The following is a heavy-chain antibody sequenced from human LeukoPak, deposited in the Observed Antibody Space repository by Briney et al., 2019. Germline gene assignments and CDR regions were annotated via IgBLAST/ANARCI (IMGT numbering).Heavy chain of an antibody. D-gene: IGHD5-24*01. CDR3: AREGSRDGYNPLDY. V-gene: IGHV1-69*13. CDR2: IIPIFGTA. CDR1: GGTFSSYA. J-gene: IGHJ4*02. Sequence: GASVTVSFTASGGTFSSYAISWVRQAPGQGLEWMGGIIPIFGTANYAQKFQGRVTITADESTSTAYMELSSLRSEDTAVYYCAREGSRDGYNPLDYWGQGTLVTVSS.